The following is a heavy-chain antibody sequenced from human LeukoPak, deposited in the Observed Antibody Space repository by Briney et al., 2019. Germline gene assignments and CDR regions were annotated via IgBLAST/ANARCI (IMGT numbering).Heavy chain of an antibody. V-gene: IGHV3-9*01. CDR3: AKGGTYCYDSSGYLFDY. CDR1: GFTFDDYA. D-gene: IGHD3-22*01. CDR2: ISWNSGSI. Sequence: NPGRSLRLSCAASGFTFDDYAMHWVRQAPGKGLEWVSGISWNSGSIGYADSVKGRFTISRDNAKNSLYLQMNSLRAEDTALYYCAKGGTYCYDSSGYLFDYWGQGTLVTVSS. J-gene: IGHJ4*02.